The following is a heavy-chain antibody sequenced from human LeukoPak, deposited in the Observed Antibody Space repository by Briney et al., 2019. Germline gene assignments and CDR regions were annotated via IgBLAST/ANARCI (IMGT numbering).Heavy chain of an antibody. Sequence: GESLKISCKRFGYRFTSYWIGWVRQMPGKGLDWMGIIYPGDSYSRYSPSFQGQVTVSADKSINTAYLQWSSLKASDTAMYYCASLRLYSDAFDIWGQGTMVTVSS. CDR1: GYRFTSYW. V-gene: IGHV5-51*01. J-gene: IGHJ3*02. CDR3: ASLRLYSDAFDI. D-gene: IGHD2-15*01. CDR2: IYPGDSYS.